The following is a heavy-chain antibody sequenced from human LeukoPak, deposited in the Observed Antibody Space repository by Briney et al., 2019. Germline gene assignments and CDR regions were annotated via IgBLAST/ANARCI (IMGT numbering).Heavy chain of an antibody. D-gene: IGHD4-23*01. Sequence: SQTLSLTCTVSGGSISSGDYYWSWIRQPPGKGLEWIGYIYYSGSTYYNPSLKSRVTISVDMSKNQFSLKLSSVTAADTAVYYCARADYGGNSVSDPWGQGTLVTVSS. J-gene: IGHJ5*02. CDR3: ARADYGGNSVSDP. CDR1: GGSISSGDYY. V-gene: IGHV4-30-4*08. CDR2: IYYSGST.